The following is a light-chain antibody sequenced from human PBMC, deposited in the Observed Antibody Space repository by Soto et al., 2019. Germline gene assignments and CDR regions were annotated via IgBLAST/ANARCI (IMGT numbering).Light chain of an antibody. V-gene: IGLV2-14*01. CDR3: SSYTSSSTLT. CDR2: EVS. Sequence: QSVLTQPASVSGSPGQSITISCTGTSSDVGGYNYVSWYQQHPGKAPKLMIYEVSNRPSGISNRFSGSKSGNTASLTISGLQAEDEADYYCSSYTSSSTLTFGRGTKLTVL. J-gene: IGLJ2*01. CDR1: SSDVGGYNY.